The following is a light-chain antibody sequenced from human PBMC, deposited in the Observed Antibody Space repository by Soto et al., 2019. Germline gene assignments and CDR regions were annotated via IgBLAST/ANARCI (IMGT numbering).Light chain of an antibody. V-gene: IGKV1-27*01. CDR2: AAS. CDR1: QGIRNY. CDR3: QKYNSAPRT. Sequence: DVQMTQAPSSLSASVGDRVTITCRASQGIRNYLAWYQQKPGKVPKLLIYAASILQSGGPSRFSGSGSGTDFTLTISSLQPEDVATYYCQKYNSAPRTFGGGTKVEIK. J-gene: IGKJ4*01.